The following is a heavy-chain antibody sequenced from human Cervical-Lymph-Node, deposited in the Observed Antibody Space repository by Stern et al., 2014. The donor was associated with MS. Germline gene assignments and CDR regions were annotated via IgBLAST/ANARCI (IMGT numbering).Heavy chain of an antibody. J-gene: IGHJ3*01. V-gene: IGHV3-48*02. Sequence: EVQLVESGGGLVKPGGSLRLTCAGSGFVFRRYSMDWVRQAPGQGLEWLSFINSEGDTIYYADSVRGRFTSSRDDDKNSIFLQMTNLRDEDAAVYYCARGFLHNSFDLWGLGTVVTVSS. CDR2: INSEGDTI. CDR1: GFVFRRYS. CDR3: ARGFLHNSFDL. D-gene: IGHD5-24*01.